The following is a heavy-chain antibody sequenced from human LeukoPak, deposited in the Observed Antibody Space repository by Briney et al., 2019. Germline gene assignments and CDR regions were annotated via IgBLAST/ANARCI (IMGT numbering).Heavy chain of an antibody. CDR2: IYQSGST. Sequence: SETLSLTCTVSGYSISSGYYWGWIRQPPGKGLEWIGTIYQSGSTYCNPSLKSRVTISVDTSKNQFSLKLSSVTAADTAVYYCARTYYYGSGSYYDSRDAFDIWGQGTMVTISS. CDR3: ARTYYYGSGSYYDSRDAFDI. J-gene: IGHJ3*02. D-gene: IGHD3-10*01. CDR1: GYSISSGYY. V-gene: IGHV4-38-2*02.